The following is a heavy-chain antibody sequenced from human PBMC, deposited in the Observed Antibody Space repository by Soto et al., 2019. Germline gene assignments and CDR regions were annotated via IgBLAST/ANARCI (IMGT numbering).Heavy chain of an antibody. V-gene: IGHV4-39*01. CDR1: GGSISSDSYY. Sequence: PSETLSLTCSVSGGSISSDSYYWGWIRQPPGKGLEWIGSFYSGSTYYNPSLKGRVTVSEDTSKNELSLKLSSVTAADTAVYYCARHRQWELTFFDYWGQGTLVTVSS. D-gene: IGHD1-26*01. CDR2: FYSGST. J-gene: IGHJ4*02. CDR3: ARHRQWELTFFDY.